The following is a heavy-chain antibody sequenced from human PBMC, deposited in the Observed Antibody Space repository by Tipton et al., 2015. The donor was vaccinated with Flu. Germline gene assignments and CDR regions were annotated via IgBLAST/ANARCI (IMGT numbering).Heavy chain of an antibody. D-gene: IGHD3-10*01. J-gene: IGHJ4*02. Sequence: QLVQSGAEVKKPGASVKVSCKASGYTFTSYYMHWVRQAPGQGLEWMGIINPSGGSTSYAQKFQGRVTMTRDTSTSTVYMELSSLRSEDTAVYYCAGDALYGSGRGPFDYWGQGTLVTVSS. CDR2: INPSGGST. CDR1: GYTFTSYY. V-gene: IGHV1-46*01. CDR3: AGDALYGSGRGPFDY.